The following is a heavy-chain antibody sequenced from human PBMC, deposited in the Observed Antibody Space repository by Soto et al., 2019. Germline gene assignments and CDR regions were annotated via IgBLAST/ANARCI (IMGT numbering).Heavy chain of an antibody. D-gene: IGHD3-9*01. CDR2: IYSGGST. J-gene: IGHJ6*03. CDR3: ARDRKATTGIATYYYYYYMDV. CDR1: GFTVSSNY. Sequence: GGSLRLSCAASGFTVSSNYMSWVRQAPGKGLEWVSVIYSGGSTYYADSVKGRFTISRDNSKNTLYLQMNSLRAEDTAVYYCARDRKATTGIATYYYYYYMDVWGKGTTVTVSS. V-gene: IGHV3-66*01.